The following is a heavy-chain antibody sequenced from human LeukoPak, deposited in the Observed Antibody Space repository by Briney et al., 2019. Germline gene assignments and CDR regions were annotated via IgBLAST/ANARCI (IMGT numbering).Heavy chain of an antibody. CDR3: ARDYYGSVYNWFDP. CDR1: GYTFTSYD. V-gene: IGHV1-8*01. J-gene: IGHJ5*02. CDR2: MNPNSGNT. D-gene: IGHD3-10*01. Sequence: ASVKVSCKASGYTFTSYDINWVRQATGQGLEWMGWMNPNSGNTGYAQKLQGRVTMTTDTSTSTAYMELRSLRSDDTAVYYCARDYYGSVYNWFDPWGQGTLVTVSS.